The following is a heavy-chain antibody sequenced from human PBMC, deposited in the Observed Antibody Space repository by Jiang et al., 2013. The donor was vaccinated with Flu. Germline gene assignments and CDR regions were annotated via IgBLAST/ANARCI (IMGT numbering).Heavy chain of an antibody. CDR3: VRGAGPTAAAYYYGLDV. CDR1: GFTFSDHY. D-gene: IGHD2-2*01. J-gene: IGHJ6*02. V-gene: IGHV3-72*01. CDR2: VRSKAKSYTT. Sequence: VQLLESGGGLVQPGESLRLSCAASGFTFSDHYMDWVRQVPGKGPDWVGRVRSKAKSYTTEYAASVKGRFTISRDDSKTLLYLQMNSLKTEDSAVYYCVRGAGPTAAAYYYGLDVWGQGTTVTVSS.